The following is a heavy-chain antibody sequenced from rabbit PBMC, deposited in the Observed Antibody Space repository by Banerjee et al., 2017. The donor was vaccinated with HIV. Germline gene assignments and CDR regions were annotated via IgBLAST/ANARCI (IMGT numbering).Heavy chain of an antibody. Sequence: QEQLVESGGGLVQPGGSLTLTCTASGFSFSNGYVMCWVRQAPGKGLEWIACINTISGDTVYATWAKGRFTISKASWTTVTLQMTSLTAADTATYFCARDGSGWGANFNLWGQGTLVTVS. V-gene: IGHV1S45*01. CDR2: INTISGDT. CDR3: ARDGSGWGANFNL. J-gene: IGHJ4*01. D-gene: IGHD4-1*01. CDR1: GFSFSNGYV.